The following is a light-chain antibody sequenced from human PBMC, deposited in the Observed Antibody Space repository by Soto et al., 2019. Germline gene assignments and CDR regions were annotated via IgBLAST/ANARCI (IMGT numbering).Light chain of an antibody. Sequence: DVQMTQSPSSLSASVGDRVTISCQASQDIANYLNWYQQKPGKAPQLLICDASNLETGVPSRFSGSGSGTEFTFTSDGLQAEDFATYYWQQFDSLPYSFGQGTKLDI. CDR2: DAS. J-gene: IGKJ2*03. CDR1: QDIANY. V-gene: IGKV1-33*01. CDR3: QQFDSLPYS.